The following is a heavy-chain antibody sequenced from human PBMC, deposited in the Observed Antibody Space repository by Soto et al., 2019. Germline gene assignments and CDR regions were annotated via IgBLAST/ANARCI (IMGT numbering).Heavy chain of an antibody. Sequence: KSSETLSLTCAVYGGSFIGYYRSWIRQPPGKGLEWIGEINHSGSTNYNPSLKSRVTMSVDTSKNQFSLKLSSVTAADTAVYYCARGAAPKLYYFDYWGQGTLVTVSS. CDR2: INHSGST. D-gene: IGHD6-6*01. J-gene: IGHJ4*02. CDR1: GGSFIGYY. V-gene: IGHV4-34*01. CDR3: ARGAAPKLYYFDY.